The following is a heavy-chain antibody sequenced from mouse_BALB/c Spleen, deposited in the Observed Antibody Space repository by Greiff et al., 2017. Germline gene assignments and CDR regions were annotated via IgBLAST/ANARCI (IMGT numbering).Heavy chain of an antibody. CDR3: ARGSSPWFAY. CDR1: GYTFTSYW. V-gene: IGHV1S81*02. Sequence: QVQLQQPGADLVKPGASVKLSCKASGYTFTSYWMHWVKQRPGQGLEWIGEINPSNGRTNYNEKFKSKATLTVDKSSSTAYMQLSSLTSEDSAVYYCARGSSPWFAYWGQGTLVTVSA. J-gene: IGHJ3*01. CDR2: INPSNGRT. D-gene: IGHD1-1*01.